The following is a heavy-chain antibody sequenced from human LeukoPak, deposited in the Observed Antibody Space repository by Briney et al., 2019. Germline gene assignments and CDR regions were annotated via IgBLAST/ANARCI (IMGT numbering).Heavy chain of an antibody. CDR3: AREQIVGASANWFDP. CDR2: IKQDGSEK. CDR1: GFTFSSYW. D-gene: IGHD1-26*01. V-gene: IGHV3-7*01. J-gene: IGHJ5*02. Sequence: GGSLRLSCAASGFTFSSYWMSWVRQAPGKGLEWVANIKQDGSEKYYVDSVKGRFTISRDNAKNSLYLQMNSLRAEDTAVYYCAREQIVGASANWFDPWGQGTLVTVSS.